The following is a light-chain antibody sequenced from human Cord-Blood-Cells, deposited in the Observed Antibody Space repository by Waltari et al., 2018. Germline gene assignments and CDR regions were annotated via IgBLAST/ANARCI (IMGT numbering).Light chain of an antibody. CDR2: RAS. CDR1: QSVSSN. V-gene: IGKV3-15*01. CDR3: QQYNNWPIT. J-gene: IGKJ5*01. Sequence: IVMTQSPATLSVSPRARATVSCRASQSVSSNFAWYQQKPGQAPRLLIYRASTRATGIPARFSGSGSGTEFTLTISSLQSEDFAVDYCQQYNNWPITFGQGTRLEIK.